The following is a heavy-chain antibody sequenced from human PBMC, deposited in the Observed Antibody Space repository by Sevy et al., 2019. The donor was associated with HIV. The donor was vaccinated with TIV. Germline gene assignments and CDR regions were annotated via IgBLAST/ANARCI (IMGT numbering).Heavy chain of an antibody. CDR1: GYTFNNYY. CDR3: ARDLTIFGVIPDY. J-gene: IGHJ4*02. V-gene: IGHV1-46*02. D-gene: IGHD3-3*01. CDR2: MNPSGGST. Sequence: ASVTVSCKASGYTFNNYYIHWVRQAPGQGLEWMGIMNPSGGSTSYAQKFQGRLTLTRDTYTSIAYMELSSLRSEDTAVYYCARDLTIFGVIPDYWGQGTLVTVSS.